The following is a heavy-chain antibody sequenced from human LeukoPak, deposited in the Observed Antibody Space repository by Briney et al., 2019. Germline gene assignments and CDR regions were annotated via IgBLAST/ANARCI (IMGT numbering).Heavy chain of an antibody. D-gene: IGHD2-2*01. V-gene: IGHV1-8*01. CDR2: MNPNSGNT. CDR3: ARGGLYQLLKDYYYMDV. Sequence: GASVKVSCKASGYTFTSYDINWVRQATGQGLEWMGWMNPNSGNTGYAQKFQGRVTMTRNTSISTAYMELSSLRSEDTAVYYCARGGLYQLLKDYYYMDVWGKGAPVTVSS. J-gene: IGHJ6*03. CDR1: GYTFTSYD.